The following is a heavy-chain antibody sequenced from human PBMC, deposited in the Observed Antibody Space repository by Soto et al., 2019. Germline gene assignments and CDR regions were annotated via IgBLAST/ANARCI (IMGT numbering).Heavy chain of an antibody. Sequence: GSLIPSFAASGFPFSSYAMSWVHKAPGTGLEWVSAISGSGGSTYYADSVKGRFTISRDNSKNTLYLQMNSLRAEDTAVYYCARDYCSGGSCYSGSDYSGQGALVTVSS. CDR2: ISGSGGST. V-gene: IGHV3-23*01. J-gene: IGHJ4*02. CDR1: GFPFSSYA. CDR3: ARDYCSGGSCYSGSDY. D-gene: IGHD2-15*01.